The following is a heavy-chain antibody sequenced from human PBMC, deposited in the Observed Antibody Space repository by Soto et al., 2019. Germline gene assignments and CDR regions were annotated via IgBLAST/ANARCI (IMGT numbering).Heavy chain of an antibody. CDR2: ISAYNGNT. V-gene: IGHV1-18*01. D-gene: IGHD6-19*01. CDR3: ARVAILPGQIGVAVDGSFEY. CDR1: GYTFTSYG. J-gene: IGHJ4*02. Sequence: QVQLVQSGAEVKKPGASVKVSCKASGYTFTSYGISWVRQAPGQGLEWMGWISAYNGNTNYAQKLQGRVTMTTGTSTSTAHMDLRSLRSADTAVYCCARVAILPGQIGVAVDGSFEYWGQGTPVPVSS.